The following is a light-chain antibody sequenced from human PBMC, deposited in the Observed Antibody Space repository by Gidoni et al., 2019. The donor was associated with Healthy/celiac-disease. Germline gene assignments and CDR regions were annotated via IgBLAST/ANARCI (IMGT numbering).Light chain of an antibody. CDR3: QQYNKWPPRT. Sequence: ELVMTQSQSTLAVSPGARATQSCRASQSVSSNLAWDQQKPGQAPRLLIYGASTRATGIPAKFRGRGSGTEFTLTISSLQSEDFAVYYCQQYNKWPPRTCGGGTKVEIK. J-gene: IGKJ4*01. CDR1: QSVSSN. CDR2: GAS. V-gene: IGKV3-15*01.